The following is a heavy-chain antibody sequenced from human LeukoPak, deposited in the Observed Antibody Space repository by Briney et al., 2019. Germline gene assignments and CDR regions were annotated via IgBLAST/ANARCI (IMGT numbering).Heavy chain of an antibody. CDR3: ARDGYYDSSGYYANLYWYFDL. J-gene: IGHJ2*01. CDR1: GYTFTSYY. CDR2: INPSGGST. V-gene: IGHV1-46*01. D-gene: IGHD3-22*01. Sequence: ASVKVSCKASGYTFTSYYMHWVRQAPGQGLEWMGIINPSGGSTSYAQKFQDRVTMTRDTSTSTVYMELSSLRSEDTAVYYCARDGYYDSSGYYANLYWYFDLWGRGTLVTVSS.